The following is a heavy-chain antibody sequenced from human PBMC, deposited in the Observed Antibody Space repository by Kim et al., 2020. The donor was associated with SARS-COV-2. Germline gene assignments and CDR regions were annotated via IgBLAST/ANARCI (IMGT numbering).Heavy chain of an antibody. CDR2: TYYRSKWYN. CDR1: GDSVSSNSAA. CDR3: ARDGLWFGEATYYYGMDV. V-gene: IGHV6-1*01. J-gene: IGHJ6*02. D-gene: IGHD3-10*01. Sequence: SQTLSLTCAISGDSVSSNSAAWNWIRQSPSRGLEWLGRTYYRSKWYNDYAVSVKSRITINPDTSKNQFSLQLNSVTPEDTAVYYCARDGLWFGEATYYYGMDVWGQGTTVTVSS.